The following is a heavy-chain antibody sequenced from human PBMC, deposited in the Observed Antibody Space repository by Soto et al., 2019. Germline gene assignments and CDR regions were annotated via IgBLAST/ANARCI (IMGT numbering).Heavy chain of an antibody. CDR3: ARAGYYDSSGYSAFDI. CDR2: ISGSGGST. Sequence: EVQLLESGGGLVQPGGSLRLSCAASGFTFSSYAMSWVRQAPGKGLEWVSAISGSGGSTYYADSVKGRFTISRDNSKNTLYLQMNSLRAEDTAVYYCARAGYYDSSGYSAFDIWGQGTMVTVSS. V-gene: IGHV3-23*01. D-gene: IGHD3-22*01. J-gene: IGHJ3*02. CDR1: GFTFSSYA.